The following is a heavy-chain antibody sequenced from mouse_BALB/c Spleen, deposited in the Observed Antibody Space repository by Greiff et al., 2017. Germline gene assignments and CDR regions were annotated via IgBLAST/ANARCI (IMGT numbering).Heavy chain of an antibody. CDR2: INPDSSTI. V-gene: IGHV4-1*02. J-gene: IGHJ3*01. CDR1: GFDFSRYW. D-gene: IGHD2-4*01. Sequence: EVKLLESGGGLVQPGGSLKLSCAASGFDFSRYWMSWVRQAPGKGLEWIGEINPDSSTINYTPSLKDKFIISRDNAKNTLYLQMSKVRSEDTALYYCARPEGLRKGFAYWGQGTLVTVSA. CDR3: ARPEGLRKGFAY.